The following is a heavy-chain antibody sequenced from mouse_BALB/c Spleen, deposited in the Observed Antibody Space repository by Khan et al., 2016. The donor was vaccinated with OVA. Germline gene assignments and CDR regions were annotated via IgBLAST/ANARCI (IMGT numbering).Heavy chain of an antibody. Sequence: VQLQQSGAELGRPGSSVKLSCKTSGNTFTSYGVKWVKQRPGQGLQWIGYIYPGNGYTEYNEKFQGKAILTLDTSSSTVYMQLRSLTSEDSAIFCCTAAYYKYDFDYWGQGTTLTVSS. CDR3: TAAYYKYDFDY. D-gene: IGHD2-14*01. V-gene: IGHV1S134*01. CDR1: GNTFTSYG. CDR2: IYPGNGYT. J-gene: IGHJ2*01.